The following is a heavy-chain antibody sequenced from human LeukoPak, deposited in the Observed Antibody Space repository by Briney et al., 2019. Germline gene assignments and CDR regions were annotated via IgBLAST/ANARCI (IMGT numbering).Heavy chain of an antibody. CDR3: ARDRGFGQADV. CDR1: GFTFSR. CDR2: IKQDGSEK. J-gene: IGHJ6*04. D-gene: IGHD3-10*01. V-gene: IGHV3-7*01. Sequence: GVSLRLSCAASGFTFSRMSWVRQAPGKGLEWVANIKQDGSEKYYVDSVKGRFTISRDNAKNSLYLQMNSLRAEDTAVYYCARDRGFGQADVWGKGTTVTVSS.